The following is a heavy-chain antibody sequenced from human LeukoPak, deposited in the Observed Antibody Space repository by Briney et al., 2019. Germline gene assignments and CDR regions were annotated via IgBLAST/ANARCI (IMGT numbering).Heavy chain of an antibody. CDR1: GFSFSSYA. CDR2: MSSSDDGR. V-gene: IGHV3-23*01. CDR3: ARARDSSSWYVIDY. Sequence: QAGGSLRLSCATSGFSFSSYAMSWVRQAPGKGLEWVSAMSSSDDGRYYAASVRGRFTISRDNAKNSLYLQMNSLRAEDTAVYYCARARDSSSWYVIDYWGQGTLVTVSS. D-gene: IGHD6-13*01. J-gene: IGHJ4*02.